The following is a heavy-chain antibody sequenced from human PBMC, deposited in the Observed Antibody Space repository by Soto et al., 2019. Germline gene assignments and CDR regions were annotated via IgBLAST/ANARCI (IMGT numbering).Heavy chain of an antibody. V-gene: IGHV3-15*07. CDR1: GFTFSHVW. Sequence: EVQLVESGGGLVQPGGSLRLSCAASGFTFSHVWMNWVRQAPGKGLEWVGRIKSKSAGGTSDYAAPVKDRFTISRDXAXTTLYLQMNSLKTEDTAMYYCTTDYYDSGGFYVLGYWGQGTLVTVSS. CDR2: IKSKSAGGTS. J-gene: IGHJ4*02. CDR3: TTDYYDSGGFYVLGY. D-gene: IGHD3-22*01.